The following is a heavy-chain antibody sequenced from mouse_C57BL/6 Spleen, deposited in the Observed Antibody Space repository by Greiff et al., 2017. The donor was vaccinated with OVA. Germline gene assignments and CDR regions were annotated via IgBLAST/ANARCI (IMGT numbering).Heavy chain of an antibody. V-gene: IGHV3-6*01. D-gene: IGHD2-4*01. CDR3: AREGGLRRFDY. CDR2: ISYDGSN. Sequence: EVKVEESGPGLVKPSQSLSLTCSVTGYSITSGYYWNWIRQFPGNKLEWMGYISYDGSNNYNPSLKNRISITRDTSKNQFFLKLNSVTTEDTATYYCAREGGLRRFDYWGQGTTLTVSS. J-gene: IGHJ2*01. CDR1: GYSITSGYY.